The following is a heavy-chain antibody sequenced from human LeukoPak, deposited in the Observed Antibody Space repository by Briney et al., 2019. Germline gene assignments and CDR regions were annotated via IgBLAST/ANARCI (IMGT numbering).Heavy chain of an antibody. D-gene: IGHD2-15*01. CDR3: ARGRRASPGYCSGGSCYEFDYYFDY. J-gene: IGHJ4*02. CDR2: ISSSGSTI. CDR1: GFTFSSYE. Sequence: GGSLRLSCAASGFTFSSYEMNWVRQVPGKGLEWVSYISSSGSTIYYADSVKGRFTISRDNAKNSLYLQMNSLRAEDTAVYYCARGRRASPGYCSGGSCYEFDYYFDYWGQGTLVTVSS. V-gene: IGHV3-48*03.